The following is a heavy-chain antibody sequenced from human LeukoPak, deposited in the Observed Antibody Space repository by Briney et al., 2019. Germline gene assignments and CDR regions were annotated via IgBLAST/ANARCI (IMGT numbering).Heavy chain of an antibody. CDR2: IRGKALGWTT. J-gene: IGHJ4*02. V-gene: IGHV3-49*03. Sequence: GGSLRLSCIGSGFTFADYGLSGFRQAPGKGLEWVGFIRGKALGWTTEYAASVKGRFSMSRDDSKNIAYLQMDNLKTEDTAVYYCSTDFWRLGFDYWGQGTLVTVSS. CDR1: GFTFADYG. D-gene: IGHD3-3*01. CDR3: STDFWRLGFDY.